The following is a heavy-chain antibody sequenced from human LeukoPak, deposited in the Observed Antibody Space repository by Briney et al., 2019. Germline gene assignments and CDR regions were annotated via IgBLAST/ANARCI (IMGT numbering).Heavy chain of an antibody. V-gene: IGHV1-2*02. J-gene: IGHJ4*02. D-gene: IGHD3-22*01. Sequence: ASVKVSCKASGYTFTGYYMHWVRQAPGQGLEWMGWINPNSGGTNYAQKFQGRVTMTRDTSISTAYMELSRLRSDDTAVYYCARDASSGYYPTYGFDYWGQGTLVTVSS. CDR1: GYTFTGYY. CDR2: INPNSGGT. CDR3: ARDASSGYYPTYGFDY.